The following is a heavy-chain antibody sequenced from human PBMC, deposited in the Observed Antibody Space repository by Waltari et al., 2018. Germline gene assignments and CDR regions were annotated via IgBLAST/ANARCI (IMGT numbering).Heavy chain of an antibody. Sequence: EVRLVESGGGLAQPGGSLSLTCLGSGFDLNGFSLDWVRQAPGKGLEWIAYIAYNGMRGGPIYYKESVRGRFTISRDNARSQLFLQMDNLRVEDTAIYYCARGWLHNSFDMFGQGVMVTVSS. J-gene: IGHJ3*02. V-gene: IGHV3-48*01. CDR3: ARGWLHNSFDM. CDR1: GFDLNGFS. D-gene: IGHD1-1*01. CDR2: IAYNGMRGGPI.